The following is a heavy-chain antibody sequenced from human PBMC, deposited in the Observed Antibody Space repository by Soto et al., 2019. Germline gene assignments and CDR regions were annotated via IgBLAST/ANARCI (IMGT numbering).Heavy chain of an antibody. CDR2: INPSGGST. V-gene: IGHV1-46*01. CDR1: GYTFTSYY. D-gene: IGHD6-19*01. Sequence: QVQLVQSGAEVKKPGASVKVSCKASGYTFTSYYMHWVRQAPGQGLEWMGIINPSGGSTSYAQKFQGRVTMTRDTSTSTVYMELSSLRSEDTAVYYCARDELQDSSGWSHFDYWGQGTLVTVSS. CDR3: ARDELQDSSGWSHFDY. J-gene: IGHJ4*02.